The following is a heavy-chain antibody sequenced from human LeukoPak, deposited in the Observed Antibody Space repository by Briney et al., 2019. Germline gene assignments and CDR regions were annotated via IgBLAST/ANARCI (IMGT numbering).Heavy chain of an antibody. Sequence: GGSLRLSCAVSGFTFSSAWMHWVRQAPGKGLEWVSRMNSGGTTINYADSVKGRFTISRDNAKNTLYLQMHSLTAEDTAVYFCARGGNYYLDSWGQGTLATVSS. J-gene: IGHJ4*02. V-gene: IGHV3-74*01. CDR3: ARGGNYYLDS. CDR2: MNSGGTTI. CDR1: GFTFSSAW.